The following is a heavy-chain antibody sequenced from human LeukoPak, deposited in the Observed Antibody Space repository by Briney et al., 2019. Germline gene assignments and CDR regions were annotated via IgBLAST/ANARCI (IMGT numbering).Heavy chain of an antibody. CDR1: GDSVSSNSAA. CDR2: TYYRSKWYN. Sequence: SQTLSLTCAISGDSVSSNSAAWNWIRQSPSRGLEWLGRTYYRSKWYNGYAVSVKSRVTINPDTSKNQFSLQLNSVTPEDTAVYYCARLFSSAYDTSFDYWGQGTLVTVSS. D-gene: IGHD5-12*01. J-gene: IGHJ4*02. CDR3: ARLFSSAYDTSFDY. V-gene: IGHV6-1*01.